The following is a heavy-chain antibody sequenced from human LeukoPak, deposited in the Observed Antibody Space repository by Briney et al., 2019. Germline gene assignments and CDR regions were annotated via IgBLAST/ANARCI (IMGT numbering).Heavy chain of an antibody. J-gene: IGHJ3*02. CDR2: IYYSGST. CDR3: ARLTAATSHAFDI. CDR1: GGSISSSSYY. V-gene: IGHV4-39*01. D-gene: IGHD1-20*01. Sequence: SETMSLTCTVSGGSISSSSYYWGWIRQPPGKGLEWIGSIYYSGSTYYNPSLKSRVTISVDTSKNQFSLKLSSVTLADTAVYFCARLTAATSHAFDIWGQGTMVTVSS.